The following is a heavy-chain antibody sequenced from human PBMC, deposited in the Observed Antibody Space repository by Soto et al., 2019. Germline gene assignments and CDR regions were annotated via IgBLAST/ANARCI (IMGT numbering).Heavy chain of an antibody. J-gene: IGHJ4*02. D-gene: IGHD1-26*01. CDR2: ITRTDST. V-gene: IGHV3-23*01. CDR1: GFTFSNYA. CDR3: AKALVGEVGATDY. Sequence: EVQLLESGGGLVQPGGSLRLSCTASGFTFSNYAMSWVRQAPGKGLEWVSAITRTDSTYYADSVEGRFTISRDNSRNTLYLQMNSLGAEDAALYYCAKALVGEVGATDYWGQGTLVTVSS.